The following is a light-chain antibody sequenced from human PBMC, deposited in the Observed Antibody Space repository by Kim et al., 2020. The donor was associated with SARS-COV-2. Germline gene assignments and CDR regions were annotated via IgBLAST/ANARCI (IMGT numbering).Light chain of an antibody. V-gene: IGLV2-14*01. J-gene: IGLJ3*02. CDR3: SSYTTTSTWV. Sequence: QSALTQPASVSGSPGQSITISCTGTSSDFGGYNSVSWYQQHPGKAPKLMIYDVSKRPSGVSNRFSGSKSANTASLTISGLQAEDEADYYCSSYTTTSTWVFGGGTQLTVL. CDR2: DVS. CDR1: SSDFGGYNS.